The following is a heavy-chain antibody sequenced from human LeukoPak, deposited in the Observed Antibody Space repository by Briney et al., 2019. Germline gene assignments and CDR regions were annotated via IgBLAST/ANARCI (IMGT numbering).Heavy chain of an antibody. Sequence: PGGSLRLSCVVSDFSFNRYLMHWVRQALGKGLEWVTSISDDGTNKYYSDSVRGRFTISRDNSKSTLYLQMDSLRIEDTSMYYCVRGLWTAMGAGAYWGQGTLVAVSS. D-gene: IGHD5-18*01. CDR2: ISDDGTNK. CDR3: VRGLWTAMGAGAY. CDR1: DFSFNRYL. J-gene: IGHJ4*02. V-gene: IGHV3-30-3*01.